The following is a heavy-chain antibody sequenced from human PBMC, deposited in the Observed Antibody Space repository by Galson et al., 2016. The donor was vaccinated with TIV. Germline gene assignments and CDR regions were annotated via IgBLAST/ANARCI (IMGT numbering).Heavy chain of an antibody. J-gene: IGHJ4*02. D-gene: IGHD2-15*01. CDR1: GFTFSGYW. CDR2: IKEDGREE. Sequence: SLRLSCAASGFTFSGYWMAWVRLTPGKGLEWVANIKEDGREEYYGDSVTGRFTASRDNARNSLFLQMTSLRADDTAIYYCAREKAVGPALLDFWGQGVPVTVSP. V-gene: IGHV3-7*01. CDR3: AREKAVGPALLDF.